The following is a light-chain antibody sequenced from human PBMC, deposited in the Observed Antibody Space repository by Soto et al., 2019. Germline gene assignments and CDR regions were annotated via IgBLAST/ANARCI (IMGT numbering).Light chain of an antibody. CDR1: QDISKY. CDR3: QQFDTLPPA. Sequence: DIQMTQSPCSLSASVGDRVTISCQASQDISKYLNWYQQHPGKAPRLLIYDASSLDAGVPSRFSGSGSGTDFTFTIDSLQPEDIATYFCQQFDTLPPAFGQGTKLEIK. V-gene: IGKV1-33*01. CDR2: DAS. J-gene: IGKJ2*01.